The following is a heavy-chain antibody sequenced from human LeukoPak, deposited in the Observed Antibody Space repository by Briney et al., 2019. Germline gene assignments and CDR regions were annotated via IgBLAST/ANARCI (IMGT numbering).Heavy chain of an antibody. D-gene: IGHD5-24*01. V-gene: IGHV1-46*01. Sequence: ASVKVSCKASGFAFTNYNMHWVRQAPGQGLEWMGIINPSGGSTNYAQNFQARVTMTRDTSTSTVYMELSSLRSEDTAVYYCARVRDGYNDAYDIWGQGTMVTVPS. CDR1: GFAFTNYN. CDR2: INPSGGST. J-gene: IGHJ3*02. CDR3: ARVRDGYNDAYDI.